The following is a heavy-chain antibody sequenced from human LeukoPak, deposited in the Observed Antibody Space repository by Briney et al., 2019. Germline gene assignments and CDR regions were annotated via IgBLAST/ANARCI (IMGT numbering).Heavy chain of an antibody. D-gene: IGHD2-2*01. CDR2: ISGNGVKT. CDR3: AKIVVPAAYYFYGMDV. Sequence: PGGSLRLSCAASGFTFSRYYMSWVRQTPGKGLEWVSGISGNGVKTFYADSVKGRFTISRDNSKKTVDLQMNSLRVEDTAIFYCAKIVVPAAYYFYGMDVWGQGTTVTVSS. J-gene: IGHJ6*02. V-gene: IGHV3-23*01. CDR1: GFTFSRYY.